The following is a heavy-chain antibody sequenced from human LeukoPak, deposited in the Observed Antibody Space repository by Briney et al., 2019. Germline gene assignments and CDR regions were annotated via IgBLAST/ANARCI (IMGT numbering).Heavy chain of an antibody. Sequence: ASVKVSCKASGYTFTGYYMHWVRQAPGQGLEWMGWINPNSGDTNYAQKFQGRVTMTRDTSISTAYMELSRLRSDDTAVYYCARDLTHYYDSSGYGVFDYWGQGTLVTVSS. CDR1: GYTFTGYY. J-gene: IGHJ4*02. CDR2: INPNSGDT. CDR3: ARDLTHYYDSSGYGVFDY. V-gene: IGHV1-2*02. D-gene: IGHD3-22*01.